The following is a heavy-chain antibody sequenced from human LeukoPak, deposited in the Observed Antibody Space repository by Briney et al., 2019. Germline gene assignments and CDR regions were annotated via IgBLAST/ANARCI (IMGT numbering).Heavy chain of an antibody. J-gene: IGHJ4*02. V-gene: IGHV4-59*11. CDR3: ARTILDTAMDGGFDY. CDR2: IYYSGST. CDR1: GGSISSHY. D-gene: IGHD5-18*01. Sequence: SETLSLTCTVSGGSISSHYWSWIRQPPGKGLEWIAYIYYSGSTNYNPSHKSRVTISVDTSKNQCSLSLSSVTAADTAVYYCARTILDTAMDGGFDYWGQGTLVTVSS.